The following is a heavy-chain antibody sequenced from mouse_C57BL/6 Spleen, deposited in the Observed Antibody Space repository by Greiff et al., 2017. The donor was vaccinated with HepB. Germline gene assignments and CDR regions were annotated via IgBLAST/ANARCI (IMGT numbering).Heavy chain of an antibody. V-gene: IGHV8-12*01. D-gene: IGHD2-4*01. CDR2: IYWDDDK. CDR1: GFSLSTSGMG. CDR3: ARTDYDVGILAY. J-gene: IGHJ3*01. Sequence: QVTLKECGPGILQSSQTLSLTCSFSGFSLSTSGMGVSWIRQPSGKGLEWLAHIYWDDDKRYNPSLKSRLTISKDTSRNQVFLKITSVDTADTATYYCARTDYDVGILAYWGQGTLVTVSA.